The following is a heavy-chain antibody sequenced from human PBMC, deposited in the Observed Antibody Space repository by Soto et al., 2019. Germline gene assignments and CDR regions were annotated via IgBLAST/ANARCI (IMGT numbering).Heavy chain of an antibody. CDR2: ISGSGGST. D-gene: IGHD6-13*01. CDR3: AKDRDGYIISWYCDY. J-gene: IGHJ4*02. CDR1: GFTFSSYA. V-gene: IGHV3-23*01. Sequence: GGSLRLSCAASGFTFSSYAMSWVRQAPGKGLEWVSGISGSGGSTYYADFVKGRFTISRDNSKNTLYLQMNSLRAEDTAVYYCAKDRDGYIISWYCDYWGQGTLVTVSS.